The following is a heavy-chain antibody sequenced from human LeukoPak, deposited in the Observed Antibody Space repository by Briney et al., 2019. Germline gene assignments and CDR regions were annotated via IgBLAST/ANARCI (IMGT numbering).Heavy chain of an antibody. J-gene: IGHJ4*02. Sequence: GGSLRLYCAAAGFTFSHHGIHWVRQAPGKGLEGVAFIRNDGSNHYYADSVKGRFTISRDNSKNNVYLQMYRLRVEDTSIYYCVRDYNWGFDYWGQGTVVTVSS. CDR1: GFTFSHHG. V-gene: IGHV3-30*02. D-gene: IGHD1-1*01. CDR2: IRNDGSNH. CDR3: VRDYNWGFDY.